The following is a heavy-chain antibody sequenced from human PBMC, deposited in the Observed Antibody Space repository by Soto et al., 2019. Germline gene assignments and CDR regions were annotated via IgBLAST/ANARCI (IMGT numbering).Heavy chain of an antibody. CDR1: GGSISSGGYY. Sequence: PSGTLSLTCTVSGGSISSGGYYWSWIRQHPGKGLEWIGYIYYSGSTYYNPSLKSRVTISVDTSKNQFSLKLSSVTAADTAVYYCARERDSPSSSGYYYVFRPPDYYYGMDVWGQGTTVTVSS. J-gene: IGHJ6*02. V-gene: IGHV4-31*03. CDR2: IYYSGST. CDR3: ARERDSPSSSGYYYVFRPPDYYYGMDV. D-gene: IGHD3-22*01.